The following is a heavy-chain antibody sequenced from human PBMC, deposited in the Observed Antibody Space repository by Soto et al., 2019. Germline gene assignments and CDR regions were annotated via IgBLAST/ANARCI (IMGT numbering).Heavy chain of an antibody. Sequence: QVQLVESGGGVVQPGRSLRLSCAASGFTFSSYGMHWVRQAPGKGLEWVAVISYDGSNKYYADSVKGRFTISRDNSKNPLYLQMNSLRAEDTAVYYCAKERAWLRSAYYFVYWGQGTLVTVSS. CDR1: GFTFSSYG. J-gene: IGHJ4*02. D-gene: IGHD5-12*01. V-gene: IGHV3-30*18. CDR2: ISYDGSNK. CDR3: AKERAWLRSAYYFVY.